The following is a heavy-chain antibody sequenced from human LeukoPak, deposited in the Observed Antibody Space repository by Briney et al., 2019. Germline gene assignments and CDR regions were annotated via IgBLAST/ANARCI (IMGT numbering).Heavy chain of an antibody. V-gene: IGHV3-30*04. CDR3: ASIGRQQLVPVY. CDR1: GFTFSSYA. CDR2: ISYDGSNK. J-gene: IGHJ4*02. D-gene: IGHD6-13*01. Sequence: QPGRSLRLSCAASGFTFSSYAMHWVRQAPGKGLEWVAVISYDGSNKYYADSVKGRFTISRDNSKNTLYLQMNSLRAEDTAVYYCASIGRQQLVPVYWGQGTLVTVSS.